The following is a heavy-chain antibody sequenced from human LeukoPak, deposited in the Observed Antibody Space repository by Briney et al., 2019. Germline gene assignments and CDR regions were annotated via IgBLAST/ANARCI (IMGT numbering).Heavy chain of an antibody. CDR2: INAGNGNT. D-gene: IGHD6-13*01. Sequence: ASVKVSCKASGYTFTSYDVHWVRLAPGQRLEWMGWINAGNGNTKYSQKFQGRVTITRDTSASTAYMELSSLRSEDTAVYYCARAAQQQLVRDDAFDIWGQGTMVAVSS. V-gene: IGHV1-3*01. CDR3: ARAAQQQLVRDDAFDI. J-gene: IGHJ3*02. CDR1: GYTFTSYD.